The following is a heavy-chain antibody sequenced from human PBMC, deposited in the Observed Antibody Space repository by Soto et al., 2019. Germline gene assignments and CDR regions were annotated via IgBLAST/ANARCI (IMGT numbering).Heavy chain of an antibody. V-gene: IGHV3-15*01. CDR1: GFTFINAW. D-gene: IGHD3-16*02. Sequence: PGVSLRLSCAASGFTFINAWMSWVRQAPGKGLEWVGRIKSKTAGGTTDYAAPVKGRFTISRDDSKNTLYLQMNSLKTEDTAVYYCTRDGTITFGGVLVPNWFDPWGQGTLVTVSS. CDR3: TRDGTITFGGVLVPNWFDP. J-gene: IGHJ5*02. CDR2: IKSKTAGGTT.